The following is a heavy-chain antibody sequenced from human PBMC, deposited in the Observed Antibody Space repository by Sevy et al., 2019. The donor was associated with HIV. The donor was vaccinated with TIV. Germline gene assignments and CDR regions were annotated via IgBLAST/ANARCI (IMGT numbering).Heavy chain of an antibody. V-gene: IGHV3-66*02. D-gene: IGHD6-19*01. J-gene: IGHJ4*02. CDR2: IFSSGST. CDR1: GFTVNDKY. Sequence: GGSLRLSCAISGFTVNDKYIIWVRQAPGKGLEWVSVIFSSGSTYYADSAKGRFTISRDNSKNTVYLQMNSVRAEDTAVYYFVSLLLSYRSGWSYFDYWGQGTLVTVSS. CDR3: VSLLLSYRSGWSYFDY.